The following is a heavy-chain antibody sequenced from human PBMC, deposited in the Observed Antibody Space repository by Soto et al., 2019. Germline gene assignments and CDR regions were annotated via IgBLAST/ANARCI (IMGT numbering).Heavy chain of an antibody. J-gene: IGHJ4*02. V-gene: IGHV3-23*01. Sequence: PGGSLRLSCAASGFRFSSYAMTWARRAPGKGLEWVSAIGGSGITYYADSVKGRITISSDNSRNTVYLQMNSLRAEDTAVYYCGRNSGYEYYDSTGIEHWGQGTQVTVSS. D-gene: IGHD3-22*01. CDR1: GFRFSSYA. CDR2: IGGSGIT. CDR3: GRNSGYEYYDSTGIEH.